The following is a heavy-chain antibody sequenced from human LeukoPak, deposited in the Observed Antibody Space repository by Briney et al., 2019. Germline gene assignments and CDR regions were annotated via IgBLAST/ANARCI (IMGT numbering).Heavy chain of an antibody. D-gene: IGHD6-13*01. J-gene: IGHJ4*02. CDR1: GFTFSSYS. CDR3: AREVPAAAGTLDY. Sequence: GGSLRLSCAASGFTFSSYSMNWVRQAPGKGLEWVSSISSSSGYIYYADSVKGRFTISRDNAKNSLYLQMNSLRAEDTAVYYCAREVPAAAGTLDYWGQGTLVTVSS. V-gene: IGHV3-21*01. CDR2: ISSSSGYI.